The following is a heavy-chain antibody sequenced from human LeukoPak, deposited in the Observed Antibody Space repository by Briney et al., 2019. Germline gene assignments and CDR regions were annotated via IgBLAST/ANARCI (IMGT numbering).Heavy chain of an antibody. CDR1: GGSTSSYY. D-gene: IGHD3-10*01. Sequence: SETLSLTCTVSGGSTSSYYWSWIRQPPGKGLEWIGEINHSGSTNYNPSLKSRVTISVDTSKNQFSLKLSSVTAADTAVYYCARVRGYYYYYGMDVWGQGTTVTVSS. V-gene: IGHV4-34*01. J-gene: IGHJ6*02. CDR3: ARVRGYYYYYGMDV. CDR2: INHSGST.